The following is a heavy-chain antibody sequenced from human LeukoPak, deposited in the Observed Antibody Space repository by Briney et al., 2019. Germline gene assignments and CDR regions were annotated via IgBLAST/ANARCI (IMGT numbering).Heavy chain of an antibody. Sequence: SETLSLTCTVSGGSISSGDYYWSWIRQPPGKGLEWIGYIYSSGSTNYNPSLKSRVTISVDTSKNQFSLKLSSVTAADTAVYYCARVLTGAPDAFDIWGQGTMVAVSS. CDR2: IYSSGST. D-gene: IGHD7-27*01. CDR3: ARVLTGAPDAFDI. V-gene: IGHV4-61*08. J-gene: IGHJ3*02. CDR1: GGSISSGDYY.